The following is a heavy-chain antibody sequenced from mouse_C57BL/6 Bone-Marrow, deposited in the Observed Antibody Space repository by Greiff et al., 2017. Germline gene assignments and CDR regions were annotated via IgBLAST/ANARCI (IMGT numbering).Heavy chain of an antibody. J-gene: IGHJ2*01. V-gene: IGHV5-17*01. CDR2: ISSGSSTI. Sequence: EVKVVESGGGLVKPGGSLKLSCAASGFTFSDYEMHWVRQAPEKGLEWVAYISSGSSTIYYADTVKGRFTISRDNAKNTLFLQMTSLRSEDTAMYYCARKDDYYFDYWGQGTTLTVSS. CDR1: GFTFSDYE. CDR3: ARKDDYYFDY. D-gene: IGHD2-4*01.